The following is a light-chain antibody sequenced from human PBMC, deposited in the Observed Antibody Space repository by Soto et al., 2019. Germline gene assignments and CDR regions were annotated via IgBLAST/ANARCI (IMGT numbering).Light chain of an antibody. CDR1: QCISRW. CDR2: DAS. CDR3: QQCSGYPYT. J-gene: IGKJ2*01. Sequence: DIQMTQSPSTLSASVGDRVTITCRASQCISRWLTWYQQKPGKAPKLLIYDASTLEGGVPSRFSGSGSGTEFTLTISRLQPDDFATYYCQQCSGYPYTFGQGTKLDMK. V-gene: IGKV1-5*01.